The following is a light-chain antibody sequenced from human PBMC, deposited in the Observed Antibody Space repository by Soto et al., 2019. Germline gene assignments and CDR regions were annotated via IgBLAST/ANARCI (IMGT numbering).Light chain of an antibody. CDR2: SNN. CDR3: ATWDDSLNGPV. V-gene: IGLV1-44*01. Sequence: QSVVTQPPSASGTPGQRVAISCSGSYSNIGSNTVNWYQQLPGTAPKLLIFSNNQRPSGVADRFSGSRSGTSASLAISGLQSEDEADYYCATWDDSLNGPVFGGGTKLTVL. J-gene: IGLJ2*01. CDR1: YSNIGSNT.